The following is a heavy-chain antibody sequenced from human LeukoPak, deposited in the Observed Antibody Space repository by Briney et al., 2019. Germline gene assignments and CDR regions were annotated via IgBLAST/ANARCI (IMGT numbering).Heavy chain of an antibody. CDR2: IIPIFGTA. V-gene: IGHV1-69*01. Sequence: SVKVSCKASGGTFSSYAISWVRQAPGQGLEWMGGIIPIFGTANYAQKFQGRVTITSDESTTTAYMELSSLRSEHTARHYCAXXXXXXXXXXXXXXWXQGTMVTVSS. CDR3: AXXXXXXXXXXXXXX. CDR1: GGTFSSYA. J-gene: IGHJ3*01.